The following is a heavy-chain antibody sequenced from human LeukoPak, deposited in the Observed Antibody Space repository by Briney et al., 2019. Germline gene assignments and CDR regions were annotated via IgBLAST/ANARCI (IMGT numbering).Heavy chain of an antibody. V-gene: IGHV1-18*01. CDR2: ISAYDGNT. CDR3: ARDQAATNTQVRFCLD. J-gene: IGHJ4*02. CDR1: GYTFTSYG. Sequence: ASVKVSCKASGYTFTSYGISWVRQAPGQGLEWMGWISAYDGNTNFAQKLQGRVTMTTDTSTSTAYMDLRSLRSDDTAVYYCARDQAATNTQVRFCLDWGQGTLVTVSS. D-gene: IGHD3-9*01.